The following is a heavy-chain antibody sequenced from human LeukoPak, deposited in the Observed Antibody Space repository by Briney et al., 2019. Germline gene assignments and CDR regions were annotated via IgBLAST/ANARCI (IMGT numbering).Heavy chain of an antibody. J-gene: IGHJ5*02. CDR3: ARDTGIVVVNWFDP. Sequence: ASVKVSCQASGYTFTSYGISWVRQAPGQGLEWMGWISAYNGNTNYAQKLQGRVTMTTDTSTSTAYMELRSLRSDDTAMYYCARDTGIVVVNWFDPWGQGTLVTVSS. CDR2: ISAYNGNT. D-gene: IGHD3-22*01. V-gene: IGHV1-18*01. CDR1: GYTFTSYG.